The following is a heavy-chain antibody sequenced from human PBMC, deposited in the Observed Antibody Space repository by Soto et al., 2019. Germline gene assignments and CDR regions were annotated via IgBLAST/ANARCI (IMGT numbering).Heavy chain of an antibody. J-gene: IGHJ4*01. CDR1: GYSISSGYY. D-gene: IGHD3-10*01. V-gene: IGHV4-38-2*02. CDR3: AALWFGELAFNY. Sequence: SDTLSLTCNVSGYSISSGYYWGWVRQAPGKGLEWLGSVYHNGIMFHNPSFQSRVTISVDTSKKQFSLNLRSVTAADTAVYYCAALWFGELAFNYWGHGILVTVSS. CDR2: VYHNGIM.